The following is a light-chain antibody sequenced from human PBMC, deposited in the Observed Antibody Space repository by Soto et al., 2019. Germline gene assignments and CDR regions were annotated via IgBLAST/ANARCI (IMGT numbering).Light chain of an antibody. CDR2: WAS. J-gene: IGKJ2*01. V-gene: IGKV4-1*01. CDR3: QQYYSTPPYT. CDR1: QSVLYSSNNKNY. Sequence: IVMTQSPDSLAVSLGERATINCKSSQSVLYSSNNKNYLAWYRQKPGQPPKLLIYWASIREAGVPDRISGSVSGTDFTLTISSLQAEDVAIYYCQQYYSTPPYTFGQGTKLEIK.